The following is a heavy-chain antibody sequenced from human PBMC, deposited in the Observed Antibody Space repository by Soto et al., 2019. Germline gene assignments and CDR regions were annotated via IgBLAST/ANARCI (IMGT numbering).Heavy chain of an antibody. D-gene: IGHD3-22*01. V-gene: IGHV3-23*01. CDR3: AKDFPYYYESSGYNPYDY. CDR2: ISGSGGST. CDR1: GFTFSSYA. Sequence: EVQLLESGGGLVQPGGSLRLSCAASGFTFSSYAMSWVRQAPGKGLEWVSAISGSGGSTYYADSVKGRFTISRDNSKNTLYLQMNSLRAEDTAVYYCAKDFPYYYESSGYNPYDYWGQGTLVTVSS. J-gene: IGHJ4*02.